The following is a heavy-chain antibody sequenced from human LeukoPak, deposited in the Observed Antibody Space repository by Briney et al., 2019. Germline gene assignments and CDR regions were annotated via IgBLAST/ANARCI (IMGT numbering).Heavy chain of an antibody. V-gene: IGHV1-18*01. CDR2: ISAYNGNT. CDR3: ARDRFGTLDY. CDR1: GGTFSSYA. Sequence: ASVKVSCKASGGTFSSYAISWVRQAPGQGLEWMGWISAYNGNTNYAQKLQGRVTMTTDTSTSTAYMELRSLRSDDTAVYYCARDRFGTLDYWGQGTLVTVSS. J-gene: IGHJ4*02. D-gene: IGHD3-10*01.